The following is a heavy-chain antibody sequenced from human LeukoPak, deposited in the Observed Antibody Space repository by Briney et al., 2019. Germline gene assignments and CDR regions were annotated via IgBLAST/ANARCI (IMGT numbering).Heavy chain of an antibody. V-gene: IGHV3-48*01. J-gene: IGHJ4*02. CDR2: ISSSGSAK. CDR1: GFXFSSYK. CDR3: AKEFSSGWNF. D-gene: IGHD6-19*01. Sequence: GGSLRLSCAASGFXFSSYKMNWVRQAPGKGLEWVSYISSSGSAKYYADSVKGRFTISRDNSKNTLHLQMNNLRAEDTALYYCAKEFSSGWNFWGQGTQVTVSS.